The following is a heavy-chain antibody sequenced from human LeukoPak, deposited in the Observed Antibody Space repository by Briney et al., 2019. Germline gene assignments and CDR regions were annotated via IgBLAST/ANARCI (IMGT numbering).Heavy chain of an antibody. CDR2: IYPDDSDT. CDR3: AIGRGGQQLGGF. Sequence: GESLKISCKHSEYSLPTYCVGWVRQMPGKGLEWMGIIYPDDSDTRYSPSFQGQVTISADRSISTAYLQWSSLKASDTAMYYCAIGRGGQQLGGFWGQGTLVTASS. CDR1: EYSLPTYC. V-gene: IGHV5-51*01. J-gene: IGHJ4*02. D-gene: IGHD6-13*01.